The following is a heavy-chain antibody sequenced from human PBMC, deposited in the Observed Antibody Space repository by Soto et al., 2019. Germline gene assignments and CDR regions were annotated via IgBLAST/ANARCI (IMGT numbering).Heavy chain of an antibody. CDR3: AREQGAITRVRGDVDY. CDR2: IRRKDYGGTT. D-gene: IGHD3-10*01. Sequence: EVQLVESGGGLVEPGRSLRLSCTASGFSFADYSMSWFRQAPGKGLEWVSFIRRKDYGGTTEYAASVEGRFTISRDDSKSIVYLQMNSLRTEDTAVYYCAREQGAITRVRGDVDYWGQGTLVTVSS. CDR1: GFSFADYS. J-gene: IGHJ4*02. V-gene: IGHV3-49*03.